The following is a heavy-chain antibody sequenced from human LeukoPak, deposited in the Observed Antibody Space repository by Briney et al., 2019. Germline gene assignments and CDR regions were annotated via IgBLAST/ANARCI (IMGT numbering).Heavy chain of an antibody. J-gene: IGHJ4*02. Sequence: TSETLSLTCTVSGGSIGSYYWSWIRQPPRKGLEWIGYIYYSGSTNYNPSLKSRVTISVDTSKNQFSLKLSSVTAADTAVYYCARDRVYYFDYWGQGTLVTVSS. CDR1: GGSIGSYY. CDR2: IYYSGST. D-gene: IGHD2-8*01. V-gene: IGHV4-59*01. CDR3: ARDRVYYFDY.